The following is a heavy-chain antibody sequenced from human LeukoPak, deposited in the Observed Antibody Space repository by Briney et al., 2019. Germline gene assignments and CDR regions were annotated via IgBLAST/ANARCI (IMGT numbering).Heavy chain of an antibody. J-gene: IGHJ6*02. CDR1: GGSFSGYY. CDR2: INHSGST. V-gene: IGHV4-34*01. D-gene: IGHD3-3*01. Sequence: SETPSLTCAVYGGSFSGYYWIWIRQPPGKGLEWIGEINHSGSTNYNPSLKSRVTISVDTSKNQFSLKLSSVTAADTAVYYCARGLLNYDFWSGPIYYGMDVWGQGTTVTVSS. CDR3: ARGLLNYDFWSGPIYYGMDV.